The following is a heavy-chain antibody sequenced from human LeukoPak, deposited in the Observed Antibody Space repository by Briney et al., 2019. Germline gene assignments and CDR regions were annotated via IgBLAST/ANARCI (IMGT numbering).Heavy chain of an antibody. D-gene: IGHD3-10*01. J-gene: IGHJ4*02. V-gene: IGHV1-3*01. CDR1: GYTFTSYA. Sequence: ASVKVSCKASGYTFTSYAMHWVRQAPGQRLEWMGWINAGNGNTKYSQKFQGRVTITRDTSASTAYMELSSLRSEDTAVYYCARASGSGSYYRGGDYWGQGTLVTVSS. CDR3: ARASGSGSYYRGGDY. CDR2: INAGNGNT.